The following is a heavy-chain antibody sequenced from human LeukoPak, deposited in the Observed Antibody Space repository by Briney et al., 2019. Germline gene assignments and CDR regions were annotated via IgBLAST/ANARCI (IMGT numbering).Heavy chain of an antibody. Sequence: PGGSLRLSCAASGFTFSSYSMNWVRQAPGKGLEWVANIKPDGSEKFYLDSVRGRFTFSRDNANNSLSLQMNSLRAEDTAVYYCARHIDWSFDYWGQGTLVTVSS. D-gene: IGHD3-9*01. J-gene: IGHJ4*02. CDR3: ARHIDWSFDY. V-gene: IGHV3-7*01. CDR1: GFTFSSYS. CDR2: IKPDGSEK.